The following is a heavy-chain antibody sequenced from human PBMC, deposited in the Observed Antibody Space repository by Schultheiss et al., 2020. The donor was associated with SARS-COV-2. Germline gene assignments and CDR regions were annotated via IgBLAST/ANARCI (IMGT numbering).Heavy chain of an antibody. Sequence: SETLSLTCTVSGGSISSYYWSWIRQPPGKGLEWIGYIYYSGSTNYNPSLKSRVIISVDTSKNQFSLKLSSVTAADTAVYYCARSPNQLPPGKYYYYYYMDVWGKGTTGTVSS. D-gene: IGHD2-2*01. CDR2: IYYSGST. CDR3: ARSPNQLPPGKYYYYYYMDV. V-gene: IGHV4-59*01. J-gene: IGHJ6*03. CDR1: GGSISSYY.